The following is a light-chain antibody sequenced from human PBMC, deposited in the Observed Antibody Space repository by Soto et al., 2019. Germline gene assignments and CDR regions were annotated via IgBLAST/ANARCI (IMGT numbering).Light chain of an antibody. J-gene: IGLJ3*02. V-gene: IGLV4-69*01. CDR3: QTWGTGRV. CDR2: LNSDGSH. Sequence: QSVLTQSPSASASLGASVKLTCTLSSGHSSYAIAWHQQQPEKGPRYLMKLNSDGSHSKGDGIPDRFSGSSSGAERYLTIASLQSEDEADYYCQTWGTGRVFGGGTKLTGL. CDR1: SGHSSYA.